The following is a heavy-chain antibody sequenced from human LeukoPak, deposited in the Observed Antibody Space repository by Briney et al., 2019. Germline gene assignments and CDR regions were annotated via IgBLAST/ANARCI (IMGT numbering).Heavy chain of an antibody. CDR2: ISDSGDST. CDR1: GFTFSSYA. J-gene: IGHJ6*02. CDR3: AKVIRGGYGMDV. Sequence: GGSLKLFCAVSGFTFSSYAMSWVRQAPGRGLEWVSAISDSGDSTYYADSVKGRFTISRDNAKNSLSLQLNSLRDEDTAVYFCAKVIRGGYGMDVWGQRTMVTVSS. D-gene: IGHD3-10*01. V-gene: IGHV3-23*01.